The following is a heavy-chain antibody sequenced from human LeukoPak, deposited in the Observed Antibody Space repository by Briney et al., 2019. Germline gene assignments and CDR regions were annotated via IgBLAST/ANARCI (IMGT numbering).Heavy chain of an antibody. J-gene: IGHJ4*02. CDR3: TLQHDKTLFDY. Sequence: SETLSPTCAVYGGSFSGYYWSWIRQPPGKGLEWIGEINHRGSTNYNPSLKSRVTISVDTSKNQFSLKLSSVTAADTAVYYCTLQHDKTLFDYWGQGTLVTVSS. CDR2: INHRGST. CDR1: GGSFSGYY. D-gene: IGHD6-13*01. V-gene: IGHV4-34*01.